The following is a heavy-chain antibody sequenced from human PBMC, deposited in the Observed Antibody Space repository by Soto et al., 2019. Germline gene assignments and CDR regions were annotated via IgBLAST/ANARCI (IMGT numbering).Heavy chain of an antibody. CDR2: ISFSGAT. CDR3: AIDQRVRYELYVGD. J-gene: IGHJ4*02. D-gene: IGHD5-12*01. Sequence: SETLSLTCTVSGVSITSYFWSWIRPTPGKGLDWIGSISFSGATYSNPSLKGRAALSVDTSENHLSLTLHSVTPAHTAVYFWAIDQRVRYELYVGDWGQGNQDTVS. V-gene: IGHV4-59*01. CDR1: GVSITSYF.